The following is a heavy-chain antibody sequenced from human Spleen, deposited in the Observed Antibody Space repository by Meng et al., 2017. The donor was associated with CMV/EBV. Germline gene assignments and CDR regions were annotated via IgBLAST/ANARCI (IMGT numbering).Heavy chain of an antibody. V-gene: IGHV4-39*07. CDR2: IYYSGST. Sequence: LTCTVSGGSISSSSYYWGWIRQPPGKGLEWIGSIYYSGSTYYNPSLKSRVTISVDTSKNQFSLKLSSVTAADTAVYYCARDRGNWFDPWGQGTLVTVSS. D-gene: IGHD3-10*01. J-gene: IGHJ5*02. CDR1: GGSISSSSYY. CDR3: ARDRGNWFDP.